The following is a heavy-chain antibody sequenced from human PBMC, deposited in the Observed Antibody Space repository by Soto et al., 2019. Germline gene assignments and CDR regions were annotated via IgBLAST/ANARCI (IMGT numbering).Heavy chain of an antibody. D-gene: IGHD6-13*01. J-gene: IGHJ6*02. V-gene: IGHV1-69*01. CDR2: IIPIFGTA. Sequence: QVQLVQSGAEVRKPGSSVKVSCKASGGTFSRHAISWVRQAPGQGLEWMGGIIPIFGTANHAQKFQGRVTIIADESTSTAYMELSSLRSEDTAVYYCARVYLAASYGMDVWGQGTTVTVSS. CDR1: GGTFSRHA. CDR3: ARVYLAASYGMDV.